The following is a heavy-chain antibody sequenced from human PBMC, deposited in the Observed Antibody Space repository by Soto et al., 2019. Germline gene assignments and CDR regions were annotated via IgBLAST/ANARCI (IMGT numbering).Heavy chain of an antibody. D-gene: IGHD5-18*01. CDR2: IYYSGST. V-gene: IGHV4-39*01. CDR3: ARHGRGDTAMGRGYYYDMDV. Sequence: QLQLQESGPGLVKPSETLSLTCTVSGGSISSSSYYWGWIRQPPGKGLEWIGSIYYSGSTYYNPSLKSRVTISVDTSKNQFSLKLSSVTAADTAVYYCARHGRGDTAMGRGYYYDMDVWGQGTTVTVSS. CDR1: GGSISSSSYY. J-gene: IGHJ6*02.